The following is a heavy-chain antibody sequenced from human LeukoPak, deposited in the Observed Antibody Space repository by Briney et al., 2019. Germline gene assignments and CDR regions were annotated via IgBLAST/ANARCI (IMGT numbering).Heavy chain of an antibody. CDR1: GGSITGHH. CDR3: ARHRAAVPYWYFDL. Sequence: KASETLSLTCTVSGGSITGHHWSWIRQAPGKGLEWIGNIFYSGTTNYNPSLESRVTMAVDTSRNQFSLKLNSVTAADTAVYSCARHRAAVPYWYFDLWGRGTLVTVSS. D-gene: IGHD6-13*01. CDR2: IFYSGTT. V-gene: IGHV4-59*08. J-gene: IGHJ2*01.